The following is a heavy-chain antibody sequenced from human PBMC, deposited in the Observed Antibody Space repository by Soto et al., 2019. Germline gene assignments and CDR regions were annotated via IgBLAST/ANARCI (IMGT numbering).Heavy chain of an antibody. V-gene: IGHV4-39*01. J-gene: IGHJ4*02. CDR3: ASSDYDFWSGYFVY. CDR2: IYYSGST. Sequence: SETLSLTCSVSCGSISSSSYYWGWIRQPPGKGLEWIGSIYYSGSTYYNPSLKSRVTISVDTSKNQFSLKLSSVTAADKAVYYCASSDYDFWSGYFVYRGQGTLVTVSS. CDR1: CGSISSSSYY. D-gene: IGHD3-3*01.